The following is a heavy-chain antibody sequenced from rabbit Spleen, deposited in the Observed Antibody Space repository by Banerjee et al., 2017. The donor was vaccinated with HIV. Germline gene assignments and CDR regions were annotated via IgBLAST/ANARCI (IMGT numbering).Heavy chain of an antibody. CDR1: GFSFSFSYW. V-gene: IGHV1S45*01. CDR3: VRDQAGDADYGPYYLNL. CDR2: IYGGSSGAT. Sequence: QEQLVESGGGLVQPEGSLTLTCTASGFSFSFSYWICWVRQAPGKGLEWIACIYGGSSGATHYASWAKGRFTISKTSSTTVTLQMTSLTAADTATYFCVRDQAGDADYGPYYLNLWGQGTLVTVS. D-gene: IGHD2-1*01. J-gene: IGHJ4*01.